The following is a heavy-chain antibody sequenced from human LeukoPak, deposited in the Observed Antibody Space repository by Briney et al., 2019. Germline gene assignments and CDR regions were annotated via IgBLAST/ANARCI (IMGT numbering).Heavy chain of an antibody. V-gene: IGHV3-48*03. CDR3: ARGDPHADL. Sequence: PGGSLRLSCAASGFDPSTYEMNWVRQAPGKGLEWIADITISGHTKNYADSVKGRFTISRDNARTSLYPQMNSLRVEDTGVYYCARGDPHADLWGQGTLVTVSS. CDR1: GFDPSTYE. J-gene: IGHJ5*02. CDR2: ITISGHTK.